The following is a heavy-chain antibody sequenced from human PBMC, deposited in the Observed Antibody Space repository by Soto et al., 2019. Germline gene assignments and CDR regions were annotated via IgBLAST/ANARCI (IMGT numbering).Heavy chain of an antibody. V-gene: IGHV3-30-3*01. CDR2: ISYDGSNK. CDR3: ARDVRGYDFSPFNWFDP. Sequence: PGGSLRLSCAASGLPFSSYAMHWVRQAPGKGLEWVAVISYDGSNKYYADSVKGRFTISRDNAKNSLYLQMNSLRAEDTAVYYCARDVRGYDFSPFNWFDPWGQGTLVTVSS. CDR1: GLPFSSYA. J-gene: IGHJ5*02. D-gene: IGHD3-3*01.